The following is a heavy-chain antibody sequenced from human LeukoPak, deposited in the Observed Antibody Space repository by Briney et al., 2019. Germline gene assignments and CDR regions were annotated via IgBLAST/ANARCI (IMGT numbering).Heavy chain of an antibody. CDR2: ISYDGRNK. CDR3: AKDVGKWESLHFFDY. CDR1: GFTFSNYG. Sequence: PGGSLRLSCAASGFTFSNYGMHWVRQAPGKGLEWVAVISYDGRNKYYADSVKGRFTISRDNSKNTLYLQMNSLRGDDTAVYYCAKDVGKWESLHFFDYWGQGTLVTVSS. J-gene: IGHJ4*02. D-gene: IGHD1-26*01. V-gene: IGHV3-30*18.